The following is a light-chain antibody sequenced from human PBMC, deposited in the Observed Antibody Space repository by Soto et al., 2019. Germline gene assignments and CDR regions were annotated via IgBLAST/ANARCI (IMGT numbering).Light chain of an antibody. CDR3: AAWDDSLNGYV. V-gene: IGLV1-44*01. CDR2: SNN. CDR1: SSNIGSNT. J-gene: IGLJ1*01. Sequence: QSVLTQPPSASGTPGQRVTISCSGSSSNIGSNTVNWYQQLPGTAPKLLIYSNNQRPSGVPDRFSGSKSGTSASLAIGGLQSEDEADYCCAAWDDSLNGYVFGTGTKLTVL.